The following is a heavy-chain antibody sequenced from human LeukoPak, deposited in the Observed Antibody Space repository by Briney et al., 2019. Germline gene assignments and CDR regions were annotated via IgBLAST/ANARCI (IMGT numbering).Heavy chain of an antibody. CDR3: ARVPYYSSGWYGPLKCVY. D-gene: IGHD6-19*01. Sequence: SETLSLTCTVSGGTISSYYWSWIRQPPGKGLEWIGYIYYSGSTNYNPSLKSRVTISVDTSKNQFSLKLSSVTAADTAVYYCARVPYYSSGWYGPLKCVYWGRGTLVTVSS. V-gene: IGHV4-59*12. J-gene: IGHJ4*02. CDR2: IYYSGST. CDR1: GGTISSYY.